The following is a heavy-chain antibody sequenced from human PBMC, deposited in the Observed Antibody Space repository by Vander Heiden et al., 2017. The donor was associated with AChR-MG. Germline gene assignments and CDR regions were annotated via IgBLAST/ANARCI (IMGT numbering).Heavy chain of an antibody. CDR2: IIPILGIA. D-gene: IGHD3-22*01. Sequence: QVQLVQSGAEVKKPGSSVKVSCKASGGTFRSYAISWVRQAPGQGLEWMGRIIPILGIANYAQKFQGRVTITADKSTSTAYMELSSLRSEDTAVYYCARAPSPNYYDSSGYYEETSSGDAFDIWGQGTMVTVSS. V-gene: IGHV1-69*04. CDR1: GGTFRSYA. CDR3: ARAPSPNYYDSSGYYEETSSGDAFDI. J-gene: IGHJ3*02.